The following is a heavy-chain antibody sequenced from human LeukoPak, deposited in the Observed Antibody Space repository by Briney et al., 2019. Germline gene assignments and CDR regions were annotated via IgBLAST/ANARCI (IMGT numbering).Heavy chain of an antibody. CDR2: INHSGST. J-gene: IGHJ4*02. CDR1: GGSFSGYY. D-gene: IGHD2-21*02. V-gene: IGHV4-34*01. Sequence: SETLSLTCAVYGGSFSGYYWSWIRQPPGKGLEWIGEINHSGSTNYNPSLKSRVTISVDTSKNQFSLKLSSVTAADTAVYYCARSRPLYCGGDCYYLDYWGQGTLVTVSS. CDR3: ARSRPLYCGGDCYYLDY.